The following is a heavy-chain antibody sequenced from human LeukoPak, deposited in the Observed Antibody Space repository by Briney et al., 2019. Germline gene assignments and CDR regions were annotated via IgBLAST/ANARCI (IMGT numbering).Heavy chain of an antibody. CDR1: GHTLKDLS. J-gene: IGHJ4*02. CDR3: STETAGNY. CDR2: FDPEDDER. Sequence: GASVKVSCKAFGHTLKDLSIHWVRQAPGKGLEWLRGFDPEDDERMYAPKFQGRVTVTEDNSIDTAYMELTSLSSDDTGVYYCSTETAGNYWGQGTLVTVSS. V-gene: IGHV1-24*01.